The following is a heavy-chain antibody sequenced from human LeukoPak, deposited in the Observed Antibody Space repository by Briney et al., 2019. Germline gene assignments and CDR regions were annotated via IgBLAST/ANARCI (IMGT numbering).Heavy chain of an antibody. V-gene: IGHV4-39*01. CDR3: ARGNSYGYYPDY. Sequence: SETLSLTCTVSSGSISSSTYNWGWIRQPPGKGLEWIGSIYYSGNTYYTPSLKSRVTISVDTSKNQFSLRLNSVTATDTAVYYCARGNSYGYYPDYWGQGTLVTVSS. J-gene: IGHJ4*02. D-gene: IGHD5-18*01. CDR1: SGSISSSTYN. CDR2: IYYSGNT.